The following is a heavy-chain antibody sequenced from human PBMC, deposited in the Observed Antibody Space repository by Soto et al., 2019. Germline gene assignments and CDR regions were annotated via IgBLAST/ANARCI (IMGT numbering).Heavy chain of an antibody. CDR1: GYTFTSYD. Sequence: GASVKVSCKASGYTFTSYDINWVRQAPGQGFEWMGRINPNLGIADYAQKFQGRVTITADNSMSTAYMELSSLRSEDTAVYYCARDLGMITFGGVKRTQPWGQGTLVTVSS. CDR3: ARDLGMITFGGVKRTQP. D-gene: IGHD3-16*01. J-gene: IGHJ5*02. CDR2: INPNLGIA. V-gene: IGHV1-69*04.